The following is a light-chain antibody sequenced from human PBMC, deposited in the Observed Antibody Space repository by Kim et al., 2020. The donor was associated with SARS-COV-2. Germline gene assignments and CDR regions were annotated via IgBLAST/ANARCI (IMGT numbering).Light chain of an antibody. CDR2: DSS. CDR1: QSARSY. CDR3: QQRSSWPLT. Sequence: SAGERATLSCRASQSARSYIAWYQQKPGQAPRLLIYDSSSRATGIPARFSGSGSGTDFTLTISSLEPEDFAVYYCQQRSSWPLTFGGGTKVDIK. V-gene: IGKV3-11*01. J-gene: IGKJ4*01.